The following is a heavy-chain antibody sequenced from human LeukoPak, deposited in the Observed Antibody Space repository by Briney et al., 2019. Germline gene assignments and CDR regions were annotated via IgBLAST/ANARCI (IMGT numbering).Heavy chain of an antibody. CDR1: GFTFSSYS. CDR2: ISSSSSTI. CDR3: AREMITFGGVIVPFDY. Sequence: GGSLRLSCAASGFTFSSYSMNWVRQAPGKGLEWVSYISSSSSTIYYADSVKGRFTISRDNAKNSLYLQMNSLRAEDTAVYYCAREMITFGGVIVPFDYWGQGTLVTVSP. J-gene: IGHJ4*02. D-gene: IGHD3-16*02. V-gene: IGHV3-48*01.